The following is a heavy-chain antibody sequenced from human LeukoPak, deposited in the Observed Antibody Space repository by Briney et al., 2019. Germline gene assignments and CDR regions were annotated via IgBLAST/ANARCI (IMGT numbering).Heavy chain of an antibody. D-gene: IGHD3-22*01. CDR2: IKSDGKT. Sequence: GGSLRLSCEASGFTFSRYWMHWVRQAPGKGLVWVSRIKSDGKTNYADSVKGRFTISRDNAKNTVSLQMDSLRAEDTSVYYCARAPSEVGGYYPEYFRHWGQGTLVTVSS. V-gene: IGHV3-74*01. J-gene: IGHJ1*01. CDR1: GFTFSRYW. CDR3: ARAPSEVGGYYPEYFRH.